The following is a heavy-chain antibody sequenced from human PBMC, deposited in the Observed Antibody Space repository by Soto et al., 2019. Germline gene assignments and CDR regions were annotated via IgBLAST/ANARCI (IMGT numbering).Heavy chain of an antibody. V-gene: IGHV1-69*13. CDR3: AYEGAARRDYGMDV. D-gene: IGHD6-6*01. CDR1: GGTFSNYA. J-gene: IGHJ6*02. CDR2: IIPIFGTA. Sequence: ASVKVSCKASGGTFSNYAISWVRQAPGQGLEWMGGIIPIFGTANYAQKFQGRVTNTADESTSTVYMEPSSLRSEDTAVYYCAYEGAARRDYGMDVWGQGTTVTVSS.